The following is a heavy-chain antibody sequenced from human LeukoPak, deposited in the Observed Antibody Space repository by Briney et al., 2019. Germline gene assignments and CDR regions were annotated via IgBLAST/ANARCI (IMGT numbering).Heavy chain of an antibody. Sequence: SVKVSCKASGGTFSSYAISWVRQAPGQGLEWMGRIIPVLGIANYAQKFQGRVTITADKSTSTAYMELSSLRSEDTAVYYCATRMGSYRHDAFDIWGQGTMVTVSS. CDR2: IIPVLGIA. V-gene: IGHV1-69*04. CDR1: GGTFSSYA. CDR3: ATRMGSYRHDAFDI. J-gene: IGHJ3*02. D-gene: IGHD1-26*01.